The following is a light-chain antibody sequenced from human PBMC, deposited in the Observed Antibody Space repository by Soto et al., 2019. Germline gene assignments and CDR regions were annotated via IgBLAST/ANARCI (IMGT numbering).Light chain of an antibody. V-gene: IGLV1-47*01. Sequence: QSVLTQPPSASGTPGQRVTISFSGRSSNIGSNYVYWYQQRPGTAPKLLIYRNNQRPSGVPDRCPGSKSGTSASLAISGLRSEYEADYYCAAWDDSLSGCVFGGGTQLPVL. CDR2: RNN. CDR1: SSNIGSNY. J-gene: IGLJ7*01. CDR3: AAWDDSLSGCV.